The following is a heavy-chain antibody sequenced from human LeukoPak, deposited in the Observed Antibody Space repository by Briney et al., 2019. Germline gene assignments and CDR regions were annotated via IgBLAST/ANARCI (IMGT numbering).Heavy chain of an antibody. CDR1: GFTVSRNY. CDR3: ARILDSAWGELGY. D-gene: IGHD6-19*01. J-gene: IGHJ4*02. V-gene: IGHV3-66*01. CDR2: IYSGGST. Sequence: GGSLRLSCAASGFTVSRNYMSWVRQAPGKGLEWVSVIYSGGSTYYADSVKGRFTISRDNSKNTLYLQMNSLGAEDTAVYYCARILDSAWGELGYWGQGTLVTVSS.